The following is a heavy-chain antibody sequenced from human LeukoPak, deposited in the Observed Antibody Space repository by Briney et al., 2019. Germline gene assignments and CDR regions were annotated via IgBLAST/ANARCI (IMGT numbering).Heavy chain of an antibody. CDR1: GGSFSGYC. D-gene: IGHD3-3*01. CDR2: INHSGST. CDR3: ARHPAYYDFWSGYRYPNWFDP. J-gene: IGHJ5*02. Sequence: SETLSLTCAVYGGSFSGYCWSWIRQPPGKGLEWIGEINHSGSTNYNPSLKSRVTISVDTSKNQFSLKLSSVTAADTAVYYCARHPAYYDFWSGYRYPNWFDPWGQGTLVTVSS. V-gene: IGHV4-34*01.